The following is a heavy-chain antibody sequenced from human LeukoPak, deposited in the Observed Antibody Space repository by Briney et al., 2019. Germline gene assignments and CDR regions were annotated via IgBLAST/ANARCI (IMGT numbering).Heavy chain of an antibody. J-gene: IGHJ4*02. CDR3: ASGESILTGLDY. D-gene: IGHD3-9*01. CDR2: ISSSSSYI. Sequence: GGSLRLSCAASGFTFSSYSMNWVRQAPGKGLEWVSSISSSSSYIYYADSVKGRFTISRDNAKNSLYLQMNSLRAEDTAVYYCASGESILTGLDYWGQGTLVTVSS. V-gene: IGHV3-21*01. CDR1: GFTFSSYS.